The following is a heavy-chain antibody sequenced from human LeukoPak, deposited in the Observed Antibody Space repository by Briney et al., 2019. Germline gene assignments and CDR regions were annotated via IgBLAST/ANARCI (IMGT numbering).Heavy chain of an antibody. CDR1: GYRFTMYW. V-gene: IGHV5-51*01. D-gene: IGHD2-15*01. CDR2: IYGGDSDT. CDR3: ARRIGRSNTACPPDY. J-gene: IGHJ4*02. Sequence: GESLKISCKASGYRFTMYWIGWVRQMPGKGLEWMGIIYGGDSDTRYNPSFQGQVTISADTFTSTAYLQWSSLKASDTAMYYCARRIGRSNTACPPDYWGQGTLVTVSS.